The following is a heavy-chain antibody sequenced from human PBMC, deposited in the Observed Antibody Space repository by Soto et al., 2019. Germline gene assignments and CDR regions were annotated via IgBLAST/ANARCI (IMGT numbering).Heavy chain of an antibody. CDR2: IDYSGIT. V-gene: IGHV4-31*03. Sequence: QVQLQESGPGLVKPSQTLSLTCTVSGGSISSGGYYWSWLRQHPGKGLEWIGDIDYSGITYYNPSRKCRVTISVATSKNQFSLKLSSVTGAVTAVYYGARGSEDIVVVPAAIPGWFDPWGQGTLVTVSS. J-gene: IGHJ5*02. CDR1: GGSISSGGYY. CDR3: ARGSEDIVVVPAAIPGWFDP. D-gene: IGHD2-2*02.